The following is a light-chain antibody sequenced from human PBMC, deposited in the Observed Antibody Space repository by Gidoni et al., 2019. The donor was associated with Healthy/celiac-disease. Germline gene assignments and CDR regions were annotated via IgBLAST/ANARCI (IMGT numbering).Light chain of an antibody. CDR2: WAS. V-gene: IGKV4-1*01. CDR1: QSVLYSSNNKNY. CDR3: QQYYSTPLT. Sequence: DIVMTQSPDSLAASLGERATINCKSSQSVLYSSNNKNYFAWYSQKPGHPPKLLIYWASTRESGVPDRFSGSGSGTDFTLTVISLQAEDVAVYYCQQYYSTPLTFGGXTKVEIK. J-gene: IGKJ4*01.